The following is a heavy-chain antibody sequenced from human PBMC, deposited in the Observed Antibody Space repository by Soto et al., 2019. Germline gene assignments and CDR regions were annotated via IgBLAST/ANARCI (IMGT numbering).Heavy chain of an antibody. CDR3: ASLVRDRVDY. J-gene: IGHJ4*02. CDR2: ISSSSSYI. V-gene: IGHV3-21*01. CDR1: GFTFSSYS. Sequence: EVQLVESGGGLVKPGGSLRLSCAASGFTFSSYSMNWVRQAPGKGLEWVSSISSSSSYIYYADSVKGRFTISRDNAKNSLYLQMNSLRAEDTAVYYCASLVRDRVDYWGQGTLVTVSS. D-gene: IGHD3-9*01.